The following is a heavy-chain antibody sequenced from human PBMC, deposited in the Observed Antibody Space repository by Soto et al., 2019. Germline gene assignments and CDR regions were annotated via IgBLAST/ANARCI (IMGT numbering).Heavy chain of an antibody. J-gene: IGHJ4*02. V-gene: IGHV3-23*01. CDR2: ISGSGGST. CDR3: ARRTSGWYLDY. Sequence: EVQLLESGGGLVQPGGSLRLSCAASGFTFSSYAMSWVRQAPGKGLGWVSVISGSGGSTYYADSVKGRFTISRDNSKNTLYLQMNSLRAEETAVYYCARRTSGWYLDYWGQGSLVTVSS. D-gene: IGHD6-19*01. CDR1: GFTFSSYA.